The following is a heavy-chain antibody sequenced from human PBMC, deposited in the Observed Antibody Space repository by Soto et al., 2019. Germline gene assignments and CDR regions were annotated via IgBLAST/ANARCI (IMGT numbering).Heavy chain of an antibody. CDR2: ISATNYLT. D-gene: IGHD6-19*01. CDR3: ATLGVAAPFEY. V-gene: IGHV3-23*01. Sequence: GSVRLSFAACGFRVSSYSMSGVRQAPGKGLEWVSTISATNYLTYYADSVKGRFTISRDDSRNTLYLQMNSLRADDPAVYSCATLGVAAPFEYCGQGILVTLTS. CDR1: GFRVSSYS. J-gene: IGHJ4*02.